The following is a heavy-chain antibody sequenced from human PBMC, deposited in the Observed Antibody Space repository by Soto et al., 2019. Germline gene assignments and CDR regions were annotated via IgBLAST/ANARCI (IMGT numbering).Heavy chain of an antibody. V-gene: IGHV4-31*02. CDR1: GGSITTGGRY. J-gene: IGHJ3*02. CDR3: AQALVFTGGDVFNI. CDR2: IYYSGNT. D-gene: IGHD3-10*01. Sequence: QVRLQEWGPGLVKPSQTLSLKCSVSGGSITTGGRYWSWIRQLPGKGLEWIGDIYYSGNTYYNASLKRRATIPGEAPKTLFPLKRGSVTAAERAVFFWAQALVFTGGDVFNIGGRGNWVTV.